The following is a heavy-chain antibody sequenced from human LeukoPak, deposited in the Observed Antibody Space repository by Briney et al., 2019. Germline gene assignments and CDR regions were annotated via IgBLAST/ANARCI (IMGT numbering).Heavy chain of an antibody. CDR1: GFTFSSYS. CDR3: ARGYSYGSVDY. CDR2: ISSSSSTI. J-gene: IGHJ4*02. V-gene: IGHV3-48*01. Sequence: GGSLRLSCAASGFTFSSYSMNWVRQAPGKGLEWVSYISSSSSTIYYADSVKGRFTISRDNAKNSLYLQMNSLRAEDTAVYYCARGYSYGSVDYWGRGTLVTVSS. D-gene: IGHD5-18*01.